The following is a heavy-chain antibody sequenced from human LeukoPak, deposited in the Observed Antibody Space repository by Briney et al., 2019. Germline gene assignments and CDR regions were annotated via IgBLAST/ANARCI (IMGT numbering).Heavy chain of an antibody. CDR1: GYSFTSYW. J-gene: IGHJ4*02. V-gene: IGHV5-51*01. Sequence: GESLQISCKGSGYSFTSYWIGWVRQMPGKGLEWMGIIYPGDSDTRYSPSFQGQVTISADKSISTAYLQWSSLKASDTAMYYCARRFGYYGSGSWISFDYWGQGTLVTVSS. CDR3: ARRFGYYGSGSWISFDY. CDR2: IYPGDSDT. D-gene: IGHD3-10*01.